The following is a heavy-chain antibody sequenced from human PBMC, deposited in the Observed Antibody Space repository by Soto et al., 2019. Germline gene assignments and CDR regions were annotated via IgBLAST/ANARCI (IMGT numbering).Heavy chain of an antibody. CDR2: ISGSGGST. CDR3: AKEGLTYYYGSGSYLWVNWFDP. CDR1: GFTFSSYA. Sequence: GGSLRLSCAASGFTFSSYAMSWVRQAPGKGLEWVSAISGSGGSTYYADSVKGRFTISRDNSKNTLYLQMNSLRAEDTAVYYCAKEGLTYYYGSGSYLWVNWFDPWGQGTLVTVS. V-gene: IGHV3-23*01. J-gene: IGHJ5*02. D-gene: IGHD3-10*01.